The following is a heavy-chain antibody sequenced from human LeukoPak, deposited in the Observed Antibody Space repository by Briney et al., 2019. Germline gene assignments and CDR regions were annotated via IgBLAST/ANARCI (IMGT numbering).Heavy chain of an antibody. CDR1: GYSFTDYD. CDR3: ARETRGYYYLDV. J-gene: IGHJ6*03. CDR2: VNPTSGNA. Sequence: ASVKVSCKASGYSFTDYDIDWVRQAPGQGLEWMGWVNPTSGNAAYGQKFQGRVTLTRDTSIGTAYMEVSGRTSEDTAVYYCARETRGYYYLDVWGAGTTVTVSS. V-gene: IGHV1-8*01.